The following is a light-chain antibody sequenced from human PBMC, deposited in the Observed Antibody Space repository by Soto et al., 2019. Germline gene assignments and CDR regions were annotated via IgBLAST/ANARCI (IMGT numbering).Light chain of an antibody. Sequence: DIQMTQSPSSLSASVGDRVTITCRASQGISTYLAWYQQKPGKVPKLLIYAASTLQSGVPSRFSGSGSGTDFTLTVSSLQPEDVATYYCQQYNSAPPSTWTFGQGTKVEIK. V-gene: IGKV1-27*01. CDR3: QQYNSAPPSTWT. CDR2: AAS. CDR1: QGISTY. J-gene: IGKJ1*01.